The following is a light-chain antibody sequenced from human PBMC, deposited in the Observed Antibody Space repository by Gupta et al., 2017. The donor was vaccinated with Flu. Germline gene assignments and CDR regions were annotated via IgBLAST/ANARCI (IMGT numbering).Light chain of an antibody. Sequence: SALTQPASGSGSPGQSITISCTGTSSDVGSYNLVSWYQQHPGKAPNLMIYEGSRRTAGVASCFSGSKSGNTASLTISGRKEEDEDDYYCCADASSSTCVFGGGTKLTVL. CDR1: SSDVGSYNL. CDR3: CADASSSTCV. V-gene: IGLV2-23*01. J-gene: IGLJ3*02. CDR2: EGS.